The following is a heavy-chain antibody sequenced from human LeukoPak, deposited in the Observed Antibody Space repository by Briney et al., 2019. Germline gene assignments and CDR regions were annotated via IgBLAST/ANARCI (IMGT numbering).Heavy chain of an antibody. CDR3: AHRQLNWNDDAWAFDI. Sequence: ESGPTLVKPTQTLTLTCTFSGFSLTTSGVGVGWIRQPLGKALEWLALIYWDDDKRYSPSLKSRLTITKDTSKNQVVLTMTNMDPVDTATYYCAHRQLNWNDDAWAFDIWGQGTMVTVSS. CDR1: GFSLTTSGVG. J-gene: IGHJ3*02. D-gene: IGHD1-1*01. V-gene: IGHV2-5*02. CDR2: IYWDDDK.